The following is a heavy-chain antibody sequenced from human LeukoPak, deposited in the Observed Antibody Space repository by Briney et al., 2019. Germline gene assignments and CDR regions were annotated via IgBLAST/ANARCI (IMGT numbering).Heavy chain of an antibody. CDR1: GGSISSYY. CDR2: IYYSGST. J-gene: IGHJ4*02. Sequence: PSETLSLTCTVSGGSISSYYWSWIRQPPGKGLEWIGYIYYSGSTNYNPSLKSRVTISVDTSKNQFSLKLSSVTAADTAVYYCARLFCSSTSCYAGNYFDYWGQGTLVTVSS. D-gene: IGHD2-2*01. CDR3: ARLFCSSTSCYAGNYFDY. V-gene: IGHV4-59*01.